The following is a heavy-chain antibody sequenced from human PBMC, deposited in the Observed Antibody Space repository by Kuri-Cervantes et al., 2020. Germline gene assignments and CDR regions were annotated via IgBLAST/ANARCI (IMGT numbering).Heavy chain of an antibody. CDR3: ARDLGIVGALYYFDY. CDR1: GFTFSSYG. J-gene: IGHJ4*02. V-gene: IGHV3-33*01. Sequence: GGSLRLSCAASGFTFSSYGMHWVRQAPGKGLEWVAVIWYDGSNKYYADSVKGRFTISRDNSKNTLYLQMNSLRAEDTAVYYCARDLGIVGALYYFDYWGQGTLVTVSS. CDR2: IWYDGSNK. D-gene: IGHD1-26*01.